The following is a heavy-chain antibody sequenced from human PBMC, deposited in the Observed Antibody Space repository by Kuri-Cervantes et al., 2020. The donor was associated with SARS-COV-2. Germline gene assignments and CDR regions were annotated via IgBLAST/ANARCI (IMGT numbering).Heavy chain of an antibody. CDR3: ARFSSGYYGSGSYYATYYYGMDV. D-gene: IGHD3-10*01. CDR2: IYYSGST. CDR1: GGSISSSSYY. Sequence: SETLSLTCTVSGGSISSSSYYWDWIRQPPGKGLEWIGSIYYSGSTYYNPSLKSRVTISVDTSKNQFSLKLSSVTAADTAVYYCARFSSGYYGSGSYYATYYYGMDVWGQGTTVTVSS. V-gene: IGHV4-39*01. J-gene: IGHJ6*02.